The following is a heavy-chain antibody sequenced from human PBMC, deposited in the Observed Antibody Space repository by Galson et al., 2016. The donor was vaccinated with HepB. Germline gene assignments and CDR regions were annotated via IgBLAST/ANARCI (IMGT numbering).Heavy chain of an antibody. Sequence: SLRLSCAASGFTFSNYHMNWVRQSQVRGLEWVSFVSSGGDTTYYIDSVRGRFTVSRDNSKDTLYLQMDNLRAEDTATYYCAKDHGYCRGGSVHFDRLAWGLGTLVTVSS. CDR3: AKDHGYCRGGSVHFDRLA. V-gene: IGHV3-23*03. J-gene: IGHJ5*02. CDR1: GFTFSNYH. CDR2: VSSGGDTT. D-gene: IGHD2-15*01.